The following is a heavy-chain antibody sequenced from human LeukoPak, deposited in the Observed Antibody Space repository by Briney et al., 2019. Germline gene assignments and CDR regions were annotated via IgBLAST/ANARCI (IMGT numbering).Heavy chain of an antibody. V-gene: IGHV1-2*02. CDR2: INPNSGGA. CDR1: KYTFTDYY. Sequence: ASVKVSCKPSKYTFTDYYLHWVRQAPGQGLEWMGWINPNSGGASYAQKFQGRVTMTRDTSIGTAYMELSRLRSDDTAVYYCARSYGSGRRDAFDFWGQGTMVTVSS. D-gene: IGHD3-10*01. J-gene: IGHJ3*01. CDR3: ARSYGSGRRDAFDF.